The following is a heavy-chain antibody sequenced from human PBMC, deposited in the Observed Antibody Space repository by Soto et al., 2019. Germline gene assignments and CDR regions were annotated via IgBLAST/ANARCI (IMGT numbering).Heavy chain of an antibody. J-gene: IGHJ3*02. CDR1: GFTFSSYA. CDR3: ARGLRWFDAFDI. CDR2: ISGSGDST. V-gene: IGHV3-23*01. D-gene: IGHD4-17*01. Sequence: PWGSLRLSCAASGFTFSSYAMSWFRQAPGKGLEWVSGISGSGDSTYNADSLKGRFSISRDNSKTTLFLEMNTLRAEDTAVYYCARGLRWFDAFDIWGQGTMVTVSS.